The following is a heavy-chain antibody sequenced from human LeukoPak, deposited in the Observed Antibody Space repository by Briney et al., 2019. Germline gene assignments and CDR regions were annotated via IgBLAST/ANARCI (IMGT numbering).Heavy chain of an antibody. CDR3: ARDDVLTAAYFDS. J-gene: IGHJ4*02. CDR1: GYPFTMYA. CDR2: INTATGNP. Sequence: ASVKVSCKASGYPFTMYAVNWVRQAPGQGLEWMGWINTATGNPTYAQGFTGRFVFSLDTSVSTAYLQISSLKAEDTAVYYCARDDVLTAAYFDSWGQGTLVTVSS. D-gene: IGHD6-13*01. V-gene: IGHV7-4-1*02.